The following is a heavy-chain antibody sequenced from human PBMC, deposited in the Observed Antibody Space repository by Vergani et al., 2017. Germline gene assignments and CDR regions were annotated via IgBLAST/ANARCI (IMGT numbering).Heavy chain of an antibody. Sequence: EAGGGRVQPGGSLRLSCTAPGFTFQAFPFHWVRQVSGRGLEWVSGIDRNYGVKNGNSFEGRCSISRDNAKKAVFLNMNNLRHEDTALYFCVKDNDYDADGPFDLWGRGTLVTVSS. D-gene: IGHD3-16*01. J-gene: IGHJ2*01. V-gene: IGHV3-9*01. CDR2: IDRNYGVK. CDR1: GFTFQAFP. CDR3: VKDNDYDADGPFDL.